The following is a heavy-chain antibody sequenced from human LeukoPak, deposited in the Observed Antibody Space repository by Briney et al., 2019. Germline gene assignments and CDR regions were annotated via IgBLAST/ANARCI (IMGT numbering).Heavy chain of an antibody. CDR3: AKPLDTAMVNWLGY. J-gene: IGHJ4*02. CDR2: ISGSGGST. Sequence: GGSLRLSCAASGSTFSSYAMSWVRQAPGKGLEWVSAISGSGGSTYYADSVKGRFTISRDNSKNTLYPQMNSLRAEDTAVYYCAKPLDTAMVNWLGYWGQGTLLTVSS. D-gene: IGHD5-18*01. V-gene: IGHV3-23*01. CDR1: GSTFSSYA.